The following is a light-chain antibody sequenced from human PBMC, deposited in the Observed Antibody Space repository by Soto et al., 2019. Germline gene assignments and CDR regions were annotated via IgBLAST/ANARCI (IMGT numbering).Light chain of an antibody. Sequence: QSALTQPASVSGSPGQSITISCTGASSDIGGYKYVSWYQQNPDKAPKLMIYDVSYRPSGVSDRFSGSKSGNTASLTISGLQAEEEADYYCSSYTNINTHVFGTGTKVTVL. V-gene: IGLV2-14*01. CDR3: SSYTNINTHV. J-gene: IGLJ1*01. CDR1: SSDIGGYKY. CDR2: DVS.